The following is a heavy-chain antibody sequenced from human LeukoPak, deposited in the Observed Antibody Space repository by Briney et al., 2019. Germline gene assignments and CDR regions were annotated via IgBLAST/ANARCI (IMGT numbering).Heavy chain of an antibody. D-gene: IGHD1-26*01. CDR2: IYYSGST. J-gene: IGHJ5*02. CDR3: ARLLGAIGWFDP. Sequence: PSETLSLTCAVSGGSISSANYYWGWIRQPPGKGLESIGSIYYSGSTYYNSSLKSRVTISVDTSKNQFSLKLSSVTAADTAVYYCARLLGAIGWFDPWGQGTLVTVSS. V-gene: IGHV4-39*07. CDR1: GGSISSANYY.